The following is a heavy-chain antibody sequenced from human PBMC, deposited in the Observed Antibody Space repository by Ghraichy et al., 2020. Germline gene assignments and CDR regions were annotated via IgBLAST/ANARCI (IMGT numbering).Heavy chain of an antibody. CDR3: ARRGQQANYFDY. CDR1: GYSISSDCY. V-gene: IGHV4-38-2*01. CDR2: IYHSGNT. J-gene: IGHJ4*02. Sequence: SETLSLTCAVSGYSISSDCYWGWIRQPPGKGPQWIGSIYHSGNTYYKPSLKSRVTISVDTSKNQFSLKLSSVTAADTAVYYCARRGQQANYFDYWGQGTLVTVSS. D-gene: IGHD3-10*01.